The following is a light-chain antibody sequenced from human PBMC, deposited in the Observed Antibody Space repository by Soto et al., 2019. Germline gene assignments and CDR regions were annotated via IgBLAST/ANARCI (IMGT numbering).Light chain of an antibody. Sequence: SSELTQPPSVSVAPGQTARITCGGNNLETKSVHWYQQRPGQAPVLVVHDDSDRPSGIPERFSGSNSGNTATLTISRVEAGDEADYYCQVWDSNTDHWVFGGGTKLTVL. J-gene: IGLJ3*02. CDR2: DDS. V-gene: IGLV3-21*02. CDR3: QVWDSNTDHWV. CDR1: NLETKS.